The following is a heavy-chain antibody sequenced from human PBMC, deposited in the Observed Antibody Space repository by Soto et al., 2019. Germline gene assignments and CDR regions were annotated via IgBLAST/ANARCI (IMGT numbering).Heavy chain of an antibody. V-gene: IGHV1-2*04. CDR3: ARDRYYDSSGYLMDV. CDR2: INPNSGGT. Sequence: GPSVKVSCKASGYTFTGYYMHWVRQAPGQGLEWMGWINPNSGGTNYAQKFQGWVTMTRDTSISTAYMELSRLRSDDTAVYYCARDRYYDSSGYLMDVWGQGTTVTVSS. CDR1: GYTFTGYY. D-gene: IGHD3-22*01. J-gene: IGHJ6*02.